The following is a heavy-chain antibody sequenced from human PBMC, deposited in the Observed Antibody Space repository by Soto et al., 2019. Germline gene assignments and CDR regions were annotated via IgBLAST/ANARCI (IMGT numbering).Heavy chain of an antibody. V-gene: IGHV4-31*03. CDR2: IFHTGTT. CDR1: GASLSSGGYY. CDR3: ARGLAYDSNGRFLALLDV. J-gene: IGHJ3*01. Sequence: QVQLQESGPGLAKPSQTLSLTCTVSGASLSSGGYYWTWIRQVPGKALEWIGYIFHTGTTFYNPSLKSRVLMSFEKSDNQFSRILGSGPAADTAVNSGARGLAYDSNGRFLALLDVWGKGTMSPSLQ. D-gene: IGHD3-22*01.